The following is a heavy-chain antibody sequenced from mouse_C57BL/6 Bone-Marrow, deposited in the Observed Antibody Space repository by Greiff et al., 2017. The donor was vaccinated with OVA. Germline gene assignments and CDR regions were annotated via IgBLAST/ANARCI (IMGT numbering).Heavy chain of an antibody. CDR2: INPGSGGT. D-gene: IGHD2-2*01. CDR1: GYAFTNYL. J-gene: IGHJ2*01. CDR3: ARSGGYDEDYFDY. Sequence: QVQLQQSGAELVRPGTSVKVSCKASGYAFTNYLIEWVKQRPGQGLEWIGVINPGSGGTNYNEKFKGKATLTADKSSSTAYMQLSSLTSEDSAVYFCARSGGYDEDYFDYWGQGTTLTVSS. V-gene: IGHV1-54*01.